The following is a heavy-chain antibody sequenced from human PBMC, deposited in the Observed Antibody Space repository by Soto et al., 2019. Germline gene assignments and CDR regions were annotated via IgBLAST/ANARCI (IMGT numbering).Heavy chain of an antibody. V-gene: IGHV3-23*01. D-gene: IGHD3-3*01. CDR3: AREGSSAFWKAIQD. J-gene: IGHJ1*01. CDR2: ISGSGGST. Sequence: EVQLLESGGGLVQPGGSLRLSCAASGFTFSNYAMSWVRQAPGKGLEWVSDISGSGGSTYYADSVKGRFTISRDNSKNRVHLQMNTLRAVDTAVYDCAREGSSAFWKAIQDWGQGTLVTVSS. CDR1: GFTFSNYA.